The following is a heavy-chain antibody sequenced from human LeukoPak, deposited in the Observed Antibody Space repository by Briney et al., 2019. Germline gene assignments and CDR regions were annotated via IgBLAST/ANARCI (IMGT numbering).Heavy chain of an antibody. CDR2: MYHSGST. D-gene: IGHD3-16*02. V-gene: IGHV4-38-2*02. Sequence: SETLSLTCTVSNYSISTDYYWGWIRRPPGKGLEWIGTMYHSGSTYYNPSLKRRVTISGDTSKNQFSLKLSSVTAADTAVYYCARYDVWGSYRAFDYWGQGTLVTVSS. CDR1: NYSISTDYY. J-gene: IGHJ4*02. CDR3: ARYDVWGSYRAFDY.